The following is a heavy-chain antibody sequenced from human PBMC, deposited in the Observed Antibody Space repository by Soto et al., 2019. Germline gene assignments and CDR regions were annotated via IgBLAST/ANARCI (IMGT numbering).Heavy chain of an antibody. CDR1: GLPFSSYA. J-gene: IGHJ4*02. CDR2: ISGSGGST. D-gene: IGHD3-22*01. V-gene: IGHV3-23*01. CDR3: AKDYYYDSSGWYYFDY. Sequence: GGSLRLSCASSGLPFSSYAMSWVRQAPGKGLEWVSAISGSGGSTYYADSVKGRFTISRDNSKNTLYLQMNSLRAEDTAVYYCAKDYYYDSSGWYYFDYWGQGTLVTVSS.